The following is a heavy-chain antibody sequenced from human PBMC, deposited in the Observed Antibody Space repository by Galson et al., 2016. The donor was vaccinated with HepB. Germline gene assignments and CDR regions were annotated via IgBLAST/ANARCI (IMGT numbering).Heavy chain of an antibody. CDR1: GFPFSSYG. CDR2: IWYDGSTN. J-gene: IGHJ6*02. V-gene: IGHV3-33*01. D-gene: IGHD1-1*01. CDR3: ARDVRPRQPHYYGMDV. Sequence: SLRLSCAASGFPFSSYGMHWVRPAPGKGLVWVGFIWYDGSTNFYVASVKGRFTISRDNSKNTLYLQMNSLRAEDTSVYYCARDVRPRQPHYYGMDVWGQGTTVTVSS.